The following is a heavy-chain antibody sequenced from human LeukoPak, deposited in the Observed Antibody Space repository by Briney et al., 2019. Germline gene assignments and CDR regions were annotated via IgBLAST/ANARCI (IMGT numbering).Heavy chain of an antibody. D-gene: IGHD4-17*01. J-gene: IGHJ4*02. CDR1: GGSFSGYY. Sequence: SETLSLTCAVYGGSFSGYYWSWIRQPPGKGLEWIGEINHSGSTNYNPSLKSRVTISVDTSKNQFSLKLSSVTAADTAVYYCARGRDTVNGEYYFDHWGQGTLVTVSS. CDR3: ARGRDTVNGEYYFDH. V-gene: IGHV4-34*01. CDR2: INHSGST.